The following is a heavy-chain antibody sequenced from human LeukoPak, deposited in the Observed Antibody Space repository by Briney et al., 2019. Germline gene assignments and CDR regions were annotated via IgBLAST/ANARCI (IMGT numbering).Heavy chain of an antibody. CDR1: GYTFTSYG. V-gene: IGHV1-18*01. D-gene: IGHD3-22*01. CDR2: ISAYNGNT. Sequence: ASVKVSCKASGYTFTSYGISWVRQAPGQGLEWMGWISAYNGNTNYAQKLQGRVTMTTDTSTSTAYMELRSLRSDDTAVYYCARDLERVYYDSSGQARTDYWGQGTLVTVSS. J-gene: IGHJ4*02. CDR3: ARDLERVYYDSSGQARTDY.